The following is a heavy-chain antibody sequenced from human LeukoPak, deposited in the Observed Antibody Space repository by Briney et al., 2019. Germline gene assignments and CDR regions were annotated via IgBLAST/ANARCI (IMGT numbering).Heavy chain of an antibody. D-gene: IGHD3-10*01. CDR2: IRSKAYGGTT. V-gene: IGHV3-49*03. J-gene: IGHJ5*02. Sequence: GGSLRLSCTASGFTFGDYAMSWFRQAPGKGLEWVGFIRSKAYGGTTEYAASVKGRFTISRDDSKSIAYLQMNSLKTEDTAVYYCTRDGVGITTVRGANNWFDPWGQGTLVTVSS. CDR3: TRDGVGITTVRGANNWFDP. CDR1: GFTFGDYA.